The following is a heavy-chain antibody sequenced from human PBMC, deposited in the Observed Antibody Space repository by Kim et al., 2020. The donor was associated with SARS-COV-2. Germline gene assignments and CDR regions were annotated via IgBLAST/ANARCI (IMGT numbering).Heavy chain of an antibody. CDR1: GGSVSSGSYY. Sequence: GSLSLTCTVSGGSVSSGSYYWSWIRQPPGKGLEWIGYIYYSGSTNYNPSLKSRVTISVDTSKNQFSLKLSSVTAADTAVYYCARDAGHIVVVTARGGEKESWFDPWGQGTLVTVSS. J-gene: IGHJ5*02. CDR2: IYYSGST. CDR3: ARDAGHIVVVTARGGEKESWFDP. D-gene: IGHD2-21*02. V-gene: IGHV4-61*01.